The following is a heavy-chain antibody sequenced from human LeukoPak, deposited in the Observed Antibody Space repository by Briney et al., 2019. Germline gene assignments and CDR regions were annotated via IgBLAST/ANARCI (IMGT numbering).Heavy chain of an antibody. CDR1: GFTFSSYA. V-gene: IGHV3-23*01. Sequence: GASLRLSCAASGFTFSSYAMSWVRQAPGKGLEWVSAISGSGGSTYYADSVKGQFTISRDNSKNTLYLQMNSLRAEDTAVYYCAKWLRKVIVVVMGYFDLWGRGTLVTVSS. CDR3: AKWLRKVIVVVMGYFDL. J-gene: IGHJ2*01. CDR2: ISGSGGST. D-gene: IGHD3-22*01.